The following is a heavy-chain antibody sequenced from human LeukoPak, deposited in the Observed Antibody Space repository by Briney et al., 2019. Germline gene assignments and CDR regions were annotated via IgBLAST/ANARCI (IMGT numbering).Heavy chain of an antibody. CDR3: AREDRYCFSTSCYYYYMDV. CDR1: GFTFSSYA. Sequence: PGESLRLSCAASGFTFSSYAMQWVRQAPGKGLEYVSAITGNGGSTYYANSVKGRFTISRDNSKNTLYLQMGSLRAEDMAVYYCAREDRYCFSTSCYYYYMDVWGKGTTVTVSS. J-gene: IGHJ6*03. D-gene: IGHD2-2*01. V-gene: IGHV3-64*01. CDR2: ITGNGGST.